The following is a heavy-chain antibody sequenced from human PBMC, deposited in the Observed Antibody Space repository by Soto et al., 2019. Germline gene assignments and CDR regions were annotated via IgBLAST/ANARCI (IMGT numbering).Heavy chain of an antibody. Sequence: ETLSLTCTVSGGSFSPNYWSWIRQSPGKGLEWVGYIYYSGSTSYNPSLKSRVTISVDTSKNQFSLKLSSVTAADTAVYYCARVKGRSYYDGDAFDIWGQGTMVTVSS. V-gene: IGHV4-59*01. J-gene: IGHJ3*02. CDR3: ARVKGRSYYDGDAFDI. CDR2: IYYSGST. CDR1: GGSFSPNY. D-gene: IGHD3-22*01.